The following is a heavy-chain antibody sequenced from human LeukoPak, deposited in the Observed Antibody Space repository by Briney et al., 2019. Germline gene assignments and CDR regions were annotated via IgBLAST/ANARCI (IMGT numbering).Heavy chain of an antibody. D-gene: IGHD4-17*01. J-gene: IGHJ3*02. CDR3: ARADGDYGSLDI. CDR2: INPSGGST. V-gene: IGHV1-46*01. CDR1: GYTFTSYY. Sequence: ASVKVSCKASGYTFTSYYMHWVRQAPGQGLEWMGIINPSGGSTSYAQKFQGRVTMTRDTSTSTVYMELSSLRSEDTAAYYCARADGDYGSLDIWGQGTMVTVSS.